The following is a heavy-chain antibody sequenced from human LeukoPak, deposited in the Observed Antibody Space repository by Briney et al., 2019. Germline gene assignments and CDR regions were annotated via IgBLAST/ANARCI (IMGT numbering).Heavy chain of an antibody. CDR2: INPNSGGT. CDR3: ARSYGDYSGFDY. CDR1: GYTFTGYY. D-gene: IGHD4-17*01. J-gene: IGHJ4*02. V-gene: IGHV1-2*02. Sequence: ASVKVSCKASGYTFTGYYMHWVRQAPGQGLEWMGWINPNSGGTNYAQKFQGRVTMTRDTSISTAYMELSRLRSDDTAVYYCARSYGDYSGFDYWGQGTLVTVSS.